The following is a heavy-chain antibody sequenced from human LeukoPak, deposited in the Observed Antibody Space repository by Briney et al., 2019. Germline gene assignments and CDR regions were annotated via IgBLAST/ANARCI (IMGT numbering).Heavy chain of an antibody. CDR1: GGPISSSSYY. Sequence: SETLSLTCTVSGGPISSSSYYWGWIRQPPGKGLEWIGSIYYSGSTYYNPSLKSRVTISVDTSKNQFSLKLSSVTAADTAVYYCARHSGSFPFDYWGQGTLVTVSS. CDR2: IYYSGST. D-gene: IGHD1-26*01. J-gene: IGHJ4*02. CDR3: ARHSGSFPFDY. V-gene: IGHV4-39*01.